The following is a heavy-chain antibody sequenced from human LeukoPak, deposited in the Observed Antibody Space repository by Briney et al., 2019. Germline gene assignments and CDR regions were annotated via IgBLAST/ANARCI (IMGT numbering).Heavy chain of an antibody. CDR3: ARDFYGDRYLDFVGAFDI. D-gene: IGHD4-17*01. CDR2: ISAYNGNT. Sequence: GASVKVSCKASGYTFTSYGISWVRQAPGQGLEWMGWISAYNGNTNYAQKLQGRVTMTTDTSTSTAYMELRSLRSDDTAVYYCARDFYGDRYLDFVGAFDIWGQGTMVTVSS. J-gene: IGHJ3*02. CDR1: GYTFTSYG. V-gene: IGHV1-18*01.